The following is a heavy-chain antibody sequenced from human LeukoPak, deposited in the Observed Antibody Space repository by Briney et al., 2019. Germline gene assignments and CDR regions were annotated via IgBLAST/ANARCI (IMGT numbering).Heavy chain of an antibody. D-gene: IGHD1-14*01. CDR2: IEPDGSEK. V-gene: IGHV3-7*01. J-gene: IGHJ6*03. CDR3: ARETTPDYSYYYMDV. CDR1: GFTFNNYW. Sequence: GGSLRLPCATSGFTFNNYWMSWVRQAPGTGLEWVANIEPDGSEKYYLDSVKGRFTISRDNAKNSLYLQMNSLRADDTAVYYCARETTPDYSYYYMDVWGKGTTVTVSS.